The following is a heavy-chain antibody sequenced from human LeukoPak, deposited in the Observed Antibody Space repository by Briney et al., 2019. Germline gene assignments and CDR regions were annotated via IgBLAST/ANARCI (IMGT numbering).Heavy chain of an antibody. Sequence: SETLSLTCTVSGGSISSYYWSWIRQHPGKGLEWIGYIYYSGSTNYKPSLKSRVTISVETSKNQFSLKLRSVTAADTAVYYCARVTGYMIEDYFDYWGQGTLVTVSS. CDR1: GGSISSYY. V-gene: IGHV4-59*01. J-gene: IGHJ4*02. D-gene: IGHD3-22*01. CDR2: IYYSGST. CDR3: ARVTGYMIEDYFDY.